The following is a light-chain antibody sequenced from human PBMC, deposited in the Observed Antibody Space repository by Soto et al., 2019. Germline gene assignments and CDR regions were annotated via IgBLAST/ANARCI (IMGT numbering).Light chain of an antibody. CDR2: GAS. J-gene: IGKJ1*01. V-gene: IGKV3-20*01. Sequence: EFVLTQSPGTLSLSPGERATLSCRASQTVRNNYLAWYQQKPGQAPWLLIYGASNRAGGVPDRFSGSGSGTDFTLTISRLEPEDFAFYYCQQYGSSPWTFGQGTKVDIK. CDR3: QQYGSSPWT. CDR1: QTVRNNY.